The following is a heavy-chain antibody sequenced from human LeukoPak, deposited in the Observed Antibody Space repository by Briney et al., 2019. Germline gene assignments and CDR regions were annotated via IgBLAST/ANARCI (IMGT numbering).Heavy chain of an antibody. Sequence: ASVKVSCKASGGTFSSYAISWVRQAPGQGLEWMGGIIPIFATANYAQKFQGRVTITADESTSTAYMELSSLRSEDTAVYYCVLGSTLKRGYYYYYMDVWGKGTTVTVSS. V-gene: IGHV1-69*13. J-gene: IGHJ6*03. CDR1: GGTFSSYA. CDR3: VLGSTLKRGYYYYYMDV. CDR2: IIPIFATA. D-gene: IGHD1-26*01.